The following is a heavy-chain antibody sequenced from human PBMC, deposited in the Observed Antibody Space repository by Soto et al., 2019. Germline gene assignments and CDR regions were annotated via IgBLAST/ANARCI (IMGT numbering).Heavy chain of an antibody. CDR1: GYSFTDYH. CDR3: ARGDSTDCSNGVCSFFYNHDMDV. Sequence: ASVKVSCKASGYSFTDYHIHWVRQAPGQGLEWLGRINPKSGGTSTAQKFQGWVTMTTDTSISTASMELTRLTSDDTTIYYCARGDSTDCSNGVCSFFYNHDMDVWGQGTTVTVSS. D-gene: IGHD2-8*01. CDR2: INPKSGGT. V-gene: IGHV1-2*04. J-gene: IGHJ6*02.